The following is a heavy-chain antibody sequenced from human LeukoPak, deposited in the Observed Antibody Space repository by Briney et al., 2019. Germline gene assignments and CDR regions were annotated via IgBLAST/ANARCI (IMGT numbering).Heavy chain of an antibody. CDR2: ISWNSGSI. J-gene: IGHJ3*02. CDR1: GFTFDDYA. Sequence: PGRSLSLSCAASGFTFDDYAMHWVRQAPGKGLEWVSGISWNSGSIGYADSVKGPFTISRDNAKNSLYLQMNSLRAEDTALYYCAKDTGYSSSWYRAFDIWGQGTMVTVSS. V-gene: IGHV3-9*01. CDR3: AKDTGYSSSWYRAFDI. D-gene: IGHD6-13*01.